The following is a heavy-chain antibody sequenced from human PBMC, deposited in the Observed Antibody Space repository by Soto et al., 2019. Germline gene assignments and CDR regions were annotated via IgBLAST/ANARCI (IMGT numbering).Heavy chain of an antibody. CDR1: GFTFSGYT. Sequence: PGGSLRLSCAASGFTFSGYTMNWVRQAPGKGLEWVGFIWYDGSNTFYAESVKGRFTISRDNSKNTVYLQMNSLRAEDTAVYYCAKVLEYSSGWYWFDPWGQGTLVTVSS. J-gene: IGHJ5*02. D-gene: IGHD6-19*01. CDR3: AKVLEYSSGWYWFDP. CDR2: IWYDGSNT. V-gene: IGHV3-30*02.